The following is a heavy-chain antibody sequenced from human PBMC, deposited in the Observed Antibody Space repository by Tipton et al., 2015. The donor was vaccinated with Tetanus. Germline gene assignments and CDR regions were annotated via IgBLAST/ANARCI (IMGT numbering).Heavy chain of an antibody. D-gene: IGHD2-2*01. J-gene: IGHJ3*01. V-gene: IGHV4-59*01. CDR2: IFHSGST. CDR1: GGSISNYY. CDR3: ARRSYCSSSRCFDAFDL. Sequence: TLSITCTVSGGSISNYYWNWIRQPPGKGLEWIAYIFHSGSTNYSPSLKSRVAISMDTSKNQISLKLSSVTAADTAVYYCARRSYCSSSRCFDAFDLWGQGTMVTVSS.